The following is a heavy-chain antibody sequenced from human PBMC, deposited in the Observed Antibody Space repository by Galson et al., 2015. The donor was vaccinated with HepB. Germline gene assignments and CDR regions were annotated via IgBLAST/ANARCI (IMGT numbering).Heavy chain of an antibody. V-gene: IGHV5-10-1*01. CDR3: VRLDCSGGTCYGYGMDV. D-gene: IGHD2-15*01. CDR1: GYRFTNYW. CDR2: IDPGDSYI. J-gene: IGHJ6*01. Sequence: QSGAEVKKPGESLRISCKGSGYRFTNYWITWVRQLPGKGLEWMGRIDPGDSYIIYSPSFQGHVTFSVDKSISTAFLHWSSLKASDTAIYYCVRLDCSGGTCYGYGMDVWVPGTTVTVSS.